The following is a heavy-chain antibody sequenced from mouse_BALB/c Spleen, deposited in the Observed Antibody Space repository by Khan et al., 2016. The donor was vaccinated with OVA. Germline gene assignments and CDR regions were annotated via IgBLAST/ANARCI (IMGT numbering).Heavy chain of an antibody. Sequence: QVQLKQSGAELARPGASVKLSCKASGYTFTDYYINWVKQRTGQGLEWIGEISPGSGDTYYNEKFKGKATLPADKSSTPAYLQLSSLTSEASAVCFWSRRNYFGYTFAYWGQGTLVTVSA. D-gene: IGHD1-2*01. V-gene: IGHV1-77*01. J-gene: IGHJ3*01. CDR2: ISPGSGDT. CDR1: GYTFTDYY. CDR3: SRRNYFGYTFAY.